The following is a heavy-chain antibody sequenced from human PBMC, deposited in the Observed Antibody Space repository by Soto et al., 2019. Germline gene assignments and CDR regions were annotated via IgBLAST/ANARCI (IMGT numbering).Heavy chain of an antibody. CDR3: ASTYSTSWYWFDP. J-gene: IGHJ5*02. CDR2: IFSNDEK. CDR1: GFSLSNAGLG. Sequence: QVTVKESGPVLVKPTETLTLTCTVSGFSLSNAGLGVSWIRQPPGKALEWLAHIFSNDEKSYSTSLKSRLTISKDTPKSQVVLTLTNLDPVDTATYYCASTYSTSWYWFDPWGQGTLVTVSS. D-gene: IGHD6-13*01. V-gene: IGHV2-26*04.